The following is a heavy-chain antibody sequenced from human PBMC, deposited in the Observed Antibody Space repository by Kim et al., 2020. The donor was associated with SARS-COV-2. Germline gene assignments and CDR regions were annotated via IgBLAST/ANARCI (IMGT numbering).Heavy chain of an antibody. CDR3: AGSIVVVPATSGGFDY. D-gene: IGHD2-2*01. J-gene: IGHJ4*02. CDR2: IYYSGST. CDR1: GGSISSSSYY. V-gene: IGHV4-39*01. Sequence: SETLSLTCTVSGGSISSSSYYWGWIRQPPGKGLEWIGSIYYSGSTYYNPSLKSRVTISVDTSKNQFSLKLSSVTAADTAVYYCAGSIVVVPATSGGFDYWGQGTLVTVSS.